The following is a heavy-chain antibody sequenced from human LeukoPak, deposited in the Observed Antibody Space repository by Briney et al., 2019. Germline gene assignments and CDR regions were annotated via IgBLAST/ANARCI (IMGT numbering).Heavy chain of an antibody. Sequence: SGGSLRLSCAVSGFTFNNYAMSWVRQAPGKGLEWVSVISGRGDSTYYADSVKGRFTVSRDNSRDTFYLQMNSLRAEDTAVYYCAKGSIAVAKKWLVWEGNFDYWGQGTLVTVSS. CDR3: AKGSIAVAKKWLVWEGNFDY. D-gene: IGHD6-19*01. J-gene: IGHJ4*02. V-gene: IGHV3-23*01. CDR1: GFTFNNYA. CDR2: ISGRGDST.